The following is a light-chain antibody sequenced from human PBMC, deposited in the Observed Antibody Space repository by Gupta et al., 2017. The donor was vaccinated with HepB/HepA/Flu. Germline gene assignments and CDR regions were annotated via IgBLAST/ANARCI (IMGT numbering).Light chain of an antibody. J-gene: IGLJ3*02. Sequence: QSVLTQPPPASGTPGQKATSSCSGTSSNIGSNTVNWYQQLPGTAPKLLIYSNNQRPSGVPDRFSGSKSGTSASLAISGLQSADEADYYCAAWDDSLNGPVFGGGTKLTVL. CDR1: SSNIGSNT. CDR2: SNN. CDR3: AAWDDSLNGPV. V-gene: IGLV1-44*01.